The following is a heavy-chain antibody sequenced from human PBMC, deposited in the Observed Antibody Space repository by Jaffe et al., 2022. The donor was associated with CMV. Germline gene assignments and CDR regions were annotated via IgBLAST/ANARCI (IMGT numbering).Heavy chain of an antibody. CDR3: ATMRDYYDSSGYLI. D-gene: IGHD3-22*01. V-gene: IGHV1-3*01. Sequence: QVQLVQSGAEVKKPGASVKVSCKASGYTFTSYAMHWVRQAPGQRLEWMGWINAGNGNTKYSQKFQGRVTITRDTSASTAYMELSSLRSEDTAVYYCATMRDYYDSSGYLIWGQGTMVTVSS. CDR2: INAGNGNT. CDR1: GYTFTSYA. J-gene: IGHJ3*02.